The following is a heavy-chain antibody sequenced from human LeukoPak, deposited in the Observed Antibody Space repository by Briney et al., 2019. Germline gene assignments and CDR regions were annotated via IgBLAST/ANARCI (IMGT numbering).Heavy chain of an antibody. CDR1: GESFTDYY. CDR3: ARGAKLLWFGELSSLDY. V-gene: IGHV4-34*01. Sequence: SETLSLTCAVYGESFTDYYRSWIRQSPEKGLEWIAEINHSGSTNYNPSLKSRATISVDTSKNQFSLKLYSVTAADTAVYYCARGAKLLWFGELSSLDYWGQGTLVTVSS. J-gene: IGHJ4*02. D-gene: IGHD3-10*01. CDR2: INHSGST.